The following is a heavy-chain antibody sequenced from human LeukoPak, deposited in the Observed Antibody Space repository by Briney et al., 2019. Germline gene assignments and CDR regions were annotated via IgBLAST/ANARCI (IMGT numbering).Heavy chain of an antibody. V-gene: IGHV3-23*01. Sequence: GGSLRLSCEASGFSFSSYGMSWVRQAPGEGLEWVSGFSASDGSRYYADSVKGRFTISRDNSKNTLYLQMNSLRAEDTAVYYCAKEGDYCSSTICYADYWGQGTLVTVSS. CDR3: AKEGDYCSSTICYADY. CDR1: GFSFSSYG. D-gene: IGHD2-2*01. J-gene: IGHJ4*02. CDR2: FSASDGSR.